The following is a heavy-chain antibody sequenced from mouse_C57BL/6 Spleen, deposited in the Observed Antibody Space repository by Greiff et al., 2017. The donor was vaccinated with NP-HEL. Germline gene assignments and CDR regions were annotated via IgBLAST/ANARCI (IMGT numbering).Heavy chain of an antibody. V-gene: IGHV1-50*01. CDR1: GYTFTSYW. CDR3: ARGDYGREFDY. D-gene: IGHD2-4*01. J-gene: IGHJ2*01. CDR2: IDPSDSYT. Sequence: QVQLKQPGAELVKPGASVKLSCKASGYTFTSYWMQWVKQRPGQGLEWIGEIDPSDSYTNYNQKFKGKATLTVDTSSSTAYMQLSSLTSEDSAVYYCARGDYGREFDYWGQGTTLTVSS.